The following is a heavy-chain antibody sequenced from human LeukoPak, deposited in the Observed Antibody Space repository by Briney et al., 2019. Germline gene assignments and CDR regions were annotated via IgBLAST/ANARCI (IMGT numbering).Heavy chain of an antibody. V-gene: IGHV3-53*01. D-gene: IGHD3-10*01. Sequence: GGSLRLSCTASGFAVSNNYMSWVPQAPGKGLEWVSLIYNAVTYADSVKGRFPISREDSKNTLNLQMNSLRADDAAVDYCARLRGNTKVEYWGQGTLVTVSS. J-gene: IGHJ4*02. CDR2: IYNAVT. CDR1: GFAVSNNY. CDR3: ARLRGNTKVEY.